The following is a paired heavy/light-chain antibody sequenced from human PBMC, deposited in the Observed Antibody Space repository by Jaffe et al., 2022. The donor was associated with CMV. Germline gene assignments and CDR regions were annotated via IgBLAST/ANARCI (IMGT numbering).Light chain of an antibody. CDR2: VVS. J-gene: IGKJ4*01. Sequence: AIQMTQSPSSLSAYVGDRVTITCRASQGIKDDLGWYQQKPGKAPKLLIYVVSSLHSGVPSRFSGSGFGTDFTLTISNLQPEDSATYYCLQDYDYPLTFGGGTKVEIK. CDR3: LQDYDYPLT. CDR1: QGIKDD. V-gene: IGKV1-6*01.
Heavy chain of an antibody. CDR1: GGSISSYY. J-gene: IGHJ3*02. CDR3: VRRVAVKGMYGFDI. D-gene: IGHD2-2*01. Sequence: QVQLQESGPGLVKPSETLSLTCTVSGGSISSYYWTWIRQPPGEGLEWIGYVYYTGNTNYNPSLKSRVTISVDTSKNQLSLKLTSVTTADTAVYYCVRRVAVKGMYGFDIWGQGTMVTVSS. V-gene: IGHV4-59*13. CDR2: VYYTGNT.